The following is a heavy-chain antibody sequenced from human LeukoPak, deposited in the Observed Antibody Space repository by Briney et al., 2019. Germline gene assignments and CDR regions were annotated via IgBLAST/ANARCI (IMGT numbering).Heavy chain of an antibody. V-gene: IGHV1-69*13. D-gene: IGHD3-3*01. CDR3: ARDGYYDFWSGRSPNWFDP. CDR1: GYTFTSYG. J-gene: IGHJ5*02. Sequence: GASVKVSCKASGYTFTSYGISWVRQAPGQGLEWMGGIIPIFGTANYAQKFQGRVTITADESTSTAYMELSSLRSEDTAVYYCARDGYYDFWSGRSPNWFDPWGQGTLVTVSS. CDR2: IIPIFGTA.